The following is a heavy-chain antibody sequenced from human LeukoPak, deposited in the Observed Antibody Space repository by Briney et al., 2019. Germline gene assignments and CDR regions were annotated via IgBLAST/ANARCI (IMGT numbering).Heavy chain of an antibody. J-gene: IGHJ4*02. D-gene: IGHD3-16*02. Sequence: PGGSLRLSCAASGFTFSSYAMSWVREAPGKGVEWGSGNSGSGYTHYADSVMRRFTISRDTSKNTLYLQMNSLRAEDTAVYYCAKDHGVSGSYRAFNYWGQGTLVTVSS. CDR2: NSGSGYT. CDR1: GFTFSSYA. V-gene: IGHV3-23*01. CDR3: AKDHGVSGSYRAFNY.